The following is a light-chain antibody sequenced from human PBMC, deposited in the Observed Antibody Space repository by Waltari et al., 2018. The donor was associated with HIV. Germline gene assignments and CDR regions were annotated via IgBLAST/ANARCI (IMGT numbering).Light chain of an antibody. CDR3: HQSSSLPHT. CDR1: QSIGSS. Sequence: EIVLTQSPDFQSVSPKDKVTITCRASQSIGSSLHWYQQKPDQSPKLLSKYASRSFSGVPSRFSGSGSGTDFNLTINRLEGEDAATYYCHQSSSLPHTFGQGTKLEIK. J-gene: IGKJ2*01. V-gene: IGKV6-21*01. CDR2: YAS.